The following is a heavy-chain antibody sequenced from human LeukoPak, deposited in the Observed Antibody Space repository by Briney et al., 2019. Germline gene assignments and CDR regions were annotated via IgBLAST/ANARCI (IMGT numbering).Heavy chain of an antibody. J-gene: IGHJ4*02. Sequence: AGGSLRLSCAASRFTFSSYAMSWVRQAPGKGLEWVSAISGSGGTTYNADSVKGRFTISRDNSKNTLYLQLNSLRAEDTAVYYCAKGAGNFDWSYHDYWGKGTLVTASS. CDR2: ISGSGGTT. CDR1: RFTFSSYA. V-gene: IGHV3-23*01. D-gene: IGHD3-9*01. CDR3: AKGAGNFDWSYHDY.